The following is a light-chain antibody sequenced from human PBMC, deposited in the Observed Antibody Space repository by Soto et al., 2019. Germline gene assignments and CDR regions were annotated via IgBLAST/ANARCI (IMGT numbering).Light chain of an antibody. CDR1: QTVRNNY. Sequence: EFVLTQSPGTLSLSPGERATLSCRASQTVRNNYLAWYQQKPGQAPRLLIYDASSRATGIPDRFSGGGSGTDFTLTISRLEPEDFAVYYCQQYAYSPRTFGQGTKLEIK. J-gene: IGKJ1*01. CDR2: DAS. V-gene: IGKV3-20*01. CDR3: QQYAYSPRT.